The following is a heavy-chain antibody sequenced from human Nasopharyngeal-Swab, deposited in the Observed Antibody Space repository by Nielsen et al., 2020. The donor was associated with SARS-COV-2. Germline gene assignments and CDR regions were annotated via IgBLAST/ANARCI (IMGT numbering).Heavy chain of an antibody. J-gene: IGHJ4*02. CDR1: GFTFSSYS. CDR3: ARGGSGYLSPSDY. V-gene: IGHV3-21*01. D-gene: IGHD3-22*01. CDR2: ISSSSSYI. Sequence: GESLKISCAASGFTFSSYSMNWVRQAPGKGLEWGSSISSSSSYIYYADSVKGRFTISRDNAKNSLYLQMNSLRAEDTAVYYCARGGSGYLSPSDYWGQGTLVTVSS.